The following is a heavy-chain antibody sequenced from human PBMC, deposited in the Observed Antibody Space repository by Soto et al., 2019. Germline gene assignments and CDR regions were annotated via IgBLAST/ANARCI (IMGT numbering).Heavy chain of an antibody. CDR2: ISGSGGTK. D-gene: IGHD1-26*01. J-gene: IGHJ4*02. CDR3: AKERLGARPYFFDY. Sequence: EVQLLEPGGGLVQPGGSLSLSCAASGFTFSSYAMSWVRQAPGKGLEWVSGISGSGGTKYHADSVKGRFPISGDNSKNTLYLQMTSLRAEDKALYYCAKERLGARPYFFDYWRQGTLVSVSS. V-gene: IGHV3-23*01. CDR1: GFTFSSYA.